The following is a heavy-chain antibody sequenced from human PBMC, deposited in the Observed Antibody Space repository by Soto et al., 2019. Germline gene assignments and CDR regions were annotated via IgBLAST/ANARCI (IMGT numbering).Heavy chain of an antibody. Sequence: ASVKVSCKASGYTFTSYAMHWVRQAPGQRLEWMGWINAGNGNTKYSQKFQGRVTITRDTSASTAYMELSSLRSEDTAVYYCARGERVEGGFGYWGQGTLVTVFS. V-gene: IGHV1-3*01. J-gene: IGHJ4*02. CDR3: ARGERVEGGFGY. CDR1: GYTFTSYA. D-gene: IGHD1-26*01. CDR2: INAGNGNT.